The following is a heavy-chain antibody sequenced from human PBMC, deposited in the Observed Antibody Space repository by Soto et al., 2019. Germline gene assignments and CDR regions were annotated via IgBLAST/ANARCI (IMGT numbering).Heavy chain of an antibody. CDR3: AKDSIAARPGYMDV. CDR2: ISWNSGSI. Sequence: DVQLVESGGGLVQPGRSLRLSCAASGFTFDDYAMHWVRQAPGKGLEWVSGISWNSGSIGYADSVKGRFTISRDNAKNSLYLQMNSLRAEDTALYYCAKDSIAARPGYMDVWGKGTTVTVSS. D-gene: IGHD6-6*01. V-gene: IGHV3-9*01. CDR1: GFTFDDYA. J-gene: IGHJ6*03.